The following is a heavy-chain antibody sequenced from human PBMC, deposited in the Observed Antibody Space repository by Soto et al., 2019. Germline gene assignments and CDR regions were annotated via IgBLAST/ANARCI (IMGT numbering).Heavy chain of an antibody. CDR2: IIPILGTA. J-gene: IGHJ6*02. Sequence: QVQLVQSGAEVKKPGSSVKVSCKASGGTFSSYAISWLRQAPGQVLEWMGGIIPILGTANYAQKFQGRVTITADESTSTASMELSSLRSEDTAVYYCARGGYGDYDNSGMDVWGQGTTVTASS. D-gene: IGHD4-17*01. V-gene: IGHV1-69*01. CDR3: ARGGYGDYDNSGMDV. CDR1: GGTFSSYA.